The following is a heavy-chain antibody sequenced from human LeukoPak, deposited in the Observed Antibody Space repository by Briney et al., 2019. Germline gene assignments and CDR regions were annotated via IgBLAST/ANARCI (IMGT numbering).Heavy chain of an antibody. J-gene: IGHJ4*02. CDR2: IYPFDSDT. Sequence: GESLKISCKGSGFSFTNYWIGWVRQMPGGGLEWMGIIYPFDSDTRYSPSFQGQVAISADKSISTAYLQWSSLKASDIAMYYCARQLCSGGTCYLDFWGQGTLVTVSS. CDR1: GFSFTNYW. V-gene: IGHV5-51*01. D-gene: IGHD2-15*01. CDR3: ARQLCSGGTCYLDF.